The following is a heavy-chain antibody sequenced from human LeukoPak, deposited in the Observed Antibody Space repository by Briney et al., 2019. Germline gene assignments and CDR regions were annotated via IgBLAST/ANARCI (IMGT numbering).Heavy chain of an antibody. CDR2: LYPGDSET. V-gene: IGHV5-51*01. Sequence: GESLKISCKGSGYSFSSYWIGWVRQMSGKGLEWMGILYPGDSETRYSPSFQAQVTISADKSISTAYLQWSSLKASDTATYYCARRGSSGWFFDYWVQGTLVTVSS. J-gene: IGHJ4*02. CDR1: GYSFSSYW. D-gene: IGHD6-19*01. CDR3: ARRGSSGWFFDY.